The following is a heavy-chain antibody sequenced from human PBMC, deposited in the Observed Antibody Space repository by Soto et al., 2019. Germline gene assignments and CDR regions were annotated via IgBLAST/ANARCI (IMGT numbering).Heavy chain of an antibody. V-gene: IGHV1-69*12. J-gene: IGHJ2*01. CDR3: ASRFVDTAMAHYWYFDL. D-gene: IGHD5-18*01. CDR2: IIPIFGTA. Sequence: QVQLVQSGAEVKKPGSSVKVSCKASGGTFSSYAISWVRQAPGQGLEWMGGIIPIFGTANYAQKFQGRVTITADESTSTAYMELSSLRSEDTAVYYSASRFVDTAMAHYWYFDLWGRGTLVTVSS. CDR1: GGTFSSYA.